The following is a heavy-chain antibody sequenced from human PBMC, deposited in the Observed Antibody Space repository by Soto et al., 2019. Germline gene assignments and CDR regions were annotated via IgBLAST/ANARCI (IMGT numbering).Heavy chain of an antibody. CDR3: ARWTMVTYFDS. CDR2: VYYSGGA. V-gene: IGHV4-59*11. Sequence: QVQLQESGPGLLKPSETLSLTCTVSGDPIDSHYWGWIRQPPGKGLEWIGYVYYSGGANYNPSLKSRVTISVDSAKSQFSLNLSSVTAADTAVYYCARWTMVTYFDSWGQGTRVTVSS. CDR1: GDPIDSHY. J-gene: IGHJ4*02. D-gene: IGHD4-17*01.